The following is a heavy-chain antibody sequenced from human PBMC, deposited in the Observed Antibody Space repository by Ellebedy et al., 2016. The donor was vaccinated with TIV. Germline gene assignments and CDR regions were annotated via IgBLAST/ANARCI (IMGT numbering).Heavy chain of an antibody. CDR2: INNDGSST. J-gene: IGHJ3*02. V-gene: IGHV3-74*01. Sequence: GESLKISCAASGFTFSNSWMHWVRQGPGKGLVWVSRINNDGSSTTYADSVTGRFTISRDNAQNTLDLQMNSLRAEDTAVYYCASEDSSGYYADGFDIWGQGTTVTVSS. CDR3: ASEDSSGYYADGFDI. D-gene: IGHD3-22*01. CDR1: GFTFSNSW.